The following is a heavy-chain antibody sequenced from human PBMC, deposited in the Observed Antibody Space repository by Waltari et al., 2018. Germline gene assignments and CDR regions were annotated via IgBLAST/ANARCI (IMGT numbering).Heavy chain of an antibody. CDR3: ARSLPYYYDSSGYLSYMDV. V-gene: IGHV1-2*06. J-gene: IGHJ6*03. Sequence: QVQLVQSGAEVKKPGASVKVSCKASGYTFTGYYMHWVRQAPGQGLEWMGRINPNSGGTNYAQKFQGRVTMTRDTSISTAYMELSRLRSDDTAVYYCARSLPYYYDSSGYLSYMDVWGKGTTVTVSS. CDR1: GYTFTGYY. D-gene: IGHD3-22*01. CDR2: INPNSGGT.